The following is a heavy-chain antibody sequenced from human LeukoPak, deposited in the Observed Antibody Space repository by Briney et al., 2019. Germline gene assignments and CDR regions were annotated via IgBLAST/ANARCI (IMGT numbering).Heavy chain of an antibody. V-gene: IGHV3-30-3*01. CDR3: ASGGLNSSWYLHY. J-gene: IGHJ4*02. CDR1: GFTFSSYA. CDR2: ISNDGGNK. Sequence: PGGSLRPSCAASGFTFSSYAMHWVRQAPGKGLEWVAVISNDGGNKYYADSVKGRFTISRDNSKNTVYLQMNSLRAEDTALYYCASGGLNSSWYLHYWGQGTLVTVSS. D-gene: IGHD6-13*01.